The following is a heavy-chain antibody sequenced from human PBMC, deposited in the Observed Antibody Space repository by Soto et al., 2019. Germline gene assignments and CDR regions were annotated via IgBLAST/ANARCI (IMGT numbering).Heavy chain of an antibody. J-gene: IGHJ4*02. CDR3: ARDWEQWLVDY. V-gene: IGHV3-30-3*01. CDR2: ISYDGSNK. Sequence: PGGSLRLSCAASGFTFSSYAMHWVRQAPGKGLEWVAVISYDGSNKYYADSVKGRFTISRDNSKNTLYLQMNSLRAEDTAVYYCARDWEQWLVDYWGQGTLVTVSS. D-gene: IGHD6-19*01. CDR1: GFTFSSYA.